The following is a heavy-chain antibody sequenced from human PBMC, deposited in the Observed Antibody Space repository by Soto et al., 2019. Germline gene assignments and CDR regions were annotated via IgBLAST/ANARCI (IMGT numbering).Heavy chain of an antibody. CDR1: GYTFTTYA. CDR2: ISTYNGNT. J-gene: IGHJ4*02. V-gene: IGHV1-18*01. CDR3: ACDPQYSTSSQVVDS. D-gene: IGHD6-6*01. Sequence: QVQLVQSGAEVKKPGASVKVSCKASGYTFTTYAISWVRQAPGQGLEWMGRISTYNGNTKYAQKLQGRLTMTTDTSTSTAYMELRSLSPDDTAVYYCACDPQYSTSSQVVDSWGQGTLVTVSS.